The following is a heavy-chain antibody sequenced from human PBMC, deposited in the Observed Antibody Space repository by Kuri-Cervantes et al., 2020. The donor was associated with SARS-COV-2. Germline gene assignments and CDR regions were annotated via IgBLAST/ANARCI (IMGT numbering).Heavy chain of an antibody. Sequence: SVKVSCKASGGTFSSYAVTWVRQVPGQGLEWMGRIIPLFGTTIYAEKFWGRVTLTADRSTNTAYMELSSLRSEDTAVYYCARPYCSITTCYDGTFDSWGQGTLVTVSS. CDR1: GGTFSSYA. D-gene: IGHD2-2*01. CDR3: ARPYCSITTCYDGTFDS. J-gene: IGHJ4*02. V-gene: IGHV1-69*06. CDR2: IIPLFGTT.